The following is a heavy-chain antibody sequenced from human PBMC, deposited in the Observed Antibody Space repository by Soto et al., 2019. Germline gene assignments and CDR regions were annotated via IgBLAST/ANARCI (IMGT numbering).Heavy chain of an antibody. CDR3: ARGFSSGWYSGYYYYYYGMDV. D-gene: IGHD6-19*01. Sequence: SESLSLTCTVSGGSISSSSYYWGWIRQPPGKGLEWIGSIYYSGSTYYNPSLKSRVTISVDTSKNQFSLKLSSVTAADTAVYYCARGFSSGWYSGYYYYYYGMDVWGQGTTVTVSS. CDR2: IYYSGST. CDR1: GGSISSSSYY. V-gene: IGHV4-39*01. J-gene: IGHJ6*02.